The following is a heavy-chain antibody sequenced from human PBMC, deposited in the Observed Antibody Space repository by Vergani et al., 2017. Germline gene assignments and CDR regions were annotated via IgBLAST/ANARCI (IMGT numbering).Heavy chain of an antibody. CDR3: AKERIPYYYDSSGQGPLYFDY. CDR1: GGSVSSGSYY. J-gene: IGHJ4*02. V-gene: IGHV4-61*01. Sequence: QVQLQESGPGLVKPSETLSLTCTVSGGSVSSGSYYWSWIRQPPGKGLEWIGYIYYSGSTNYNPSLKSRVTISVDTSKNQFSLKLSSVTAADTAVYYCAKERIPYYYDSSGQGPLYFDYWGQGTLVTVSS. CDR2: IYYSGST. D-gene: IGHD3-22*01.